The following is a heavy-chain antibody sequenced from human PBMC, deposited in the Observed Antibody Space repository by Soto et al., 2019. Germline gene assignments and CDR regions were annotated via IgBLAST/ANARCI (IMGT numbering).Heavy chain of an antibody. CDR1: GFTFSSYG. CDR3: ARGPGLYTYYDFWSGYPDY. V-gene: IGHV3-33*01. Sequence: QVQLVESGGGVVQPGRSLRLSCAASGFTFSSYGMHWVRQAPGKGLEWVAVIWYDGSNKYYADSVKGRFTISRDNSKNPLYLQMNSLRAEDTAVYYCARGPGLYTYYDFWSGYPDYWGQGTLVTVSS. J-gene: IGHJ4*02. CDR2: IWYDGSNK. D-gene: IGHD3-3*01.